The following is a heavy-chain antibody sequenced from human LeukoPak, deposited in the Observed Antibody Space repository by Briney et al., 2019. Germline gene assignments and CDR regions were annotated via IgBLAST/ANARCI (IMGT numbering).Heavy chain of an antibody. V-gene: IGHV3-7*01. J-gene: IGHJ1*01. Sequence: GGSLRLSCAASAFTFSRHWMSWVRQAPGKGLEWVANIKKDGSDKNYMDSVKGRFTISRDNAKNSLYLQMNSLRAEDTAVYYCATYSSRKGGEFQYGAQATLVTVSS. D-gene: IGHD2-2*01. CDR3: ATYSSRKGGEFQY. CDR1: AFTFSRHW. CDR2: IKKDGSDK.